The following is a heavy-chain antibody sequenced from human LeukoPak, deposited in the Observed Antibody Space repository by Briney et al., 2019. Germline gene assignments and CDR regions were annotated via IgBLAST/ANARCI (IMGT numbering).Heavy chain of an antibody. CDR3: VRQAVSGDSGIAY. CDR1: GFTFSNYW. Sequence: GGSLRLSCAASGFTFSNYWMHWVREAPGKGLEWVSRINPDGSSSNYADSVKGRFTMSRDNAKSMVYLQMDGLRAEDTAVFSCVRQAVSGDSGIAYWGRGVLVTVSS. CDR2: INPDGSSS. D-gene: IGHD4-17*01. V-gene: IGHV3-74*01. J-gene: IGHJ4*02.